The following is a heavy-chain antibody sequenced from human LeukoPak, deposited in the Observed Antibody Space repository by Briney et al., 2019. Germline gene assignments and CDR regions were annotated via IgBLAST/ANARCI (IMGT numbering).Heavy chain of an antibody. V-gene: IGHV4-30-4*08. CDR2: IYYSGST. CDR3: ASTIFGDSGSWFDP. Sequence: SQTLSLTCTVSGGSISSGDYYWSWIRQPPGKGLEWIGYIYYSGSTYYNPSLKSRVTISVDTSKNQSSLKLSSVTAADTAVYYCASTIFGDSGSWFDPWGQGTLVTVSS. CDR1: GGSISSGDYY. D-gene: IGHD3-3*01. J-gene: IGHJ5*02.